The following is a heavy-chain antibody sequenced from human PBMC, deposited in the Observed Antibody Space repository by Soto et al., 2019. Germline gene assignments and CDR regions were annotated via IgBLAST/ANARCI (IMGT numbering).Heavy chain of an antibody. Sequence: GGSLRLSCAASGFTFSTYAMTWVRQAPGKGLEWVSAISASGGSTYYADSVKGRFTISRDNSKNTLYLQINSLRVEDTAVYYCATTGPLYNTGLYLWGQGTLVTVSS. J-gene: IGHJ5*02. CDR3: ATTGPLYNTGLYL. V-gene: IGHV3-23*01. CDR2: ISASGGST. D-gene: IGHD6-19*01. CDR1: GFTFSTYA.